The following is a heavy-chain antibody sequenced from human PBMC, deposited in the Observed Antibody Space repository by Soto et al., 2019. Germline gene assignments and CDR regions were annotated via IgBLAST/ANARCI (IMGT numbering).Heavy chain of an antibody. CDR1: GYTFTSYG. CDR3: ARGVVVPDYYYYMDV. D-gene: IGHD2-2*01. J-gene: IGHJ6*03. V-gene: IGHV1-18*01. CDR2: ISAYNGNT. Sequence: ASVKVSCKASGYTFTSYGISWVRQAPGQGLEWMGWISAYNGNTNYAQKLQGRVTMTTDTSTSTAYMELRSLRSDDTAVYYCARGVVVPDYYYYMDVWGKGTTVIVSS.